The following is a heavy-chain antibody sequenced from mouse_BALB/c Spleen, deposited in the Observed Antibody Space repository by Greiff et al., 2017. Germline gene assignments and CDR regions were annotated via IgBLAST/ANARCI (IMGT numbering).Heavy chain of an antibody. D-gene: IGHD2-1*01. J-gene: IGHJ1*01. CDR1: GYTFTSYT. CDR3: ARRRNYGNYAYFDV. Sequence: QVHVKQSGAELARPGASVKMSCKASGYTFTSYTMHWVKQRPGQGLEWIGYINPSSGYTNYNQKFKDKATLTADKSSSTAYMQLSSLTSEDSAVYYCARRRNYGNYAYFDVWGAGTTVTVSS. CDR2: INPSSGYT. V-gene: IGHV1-4*01.